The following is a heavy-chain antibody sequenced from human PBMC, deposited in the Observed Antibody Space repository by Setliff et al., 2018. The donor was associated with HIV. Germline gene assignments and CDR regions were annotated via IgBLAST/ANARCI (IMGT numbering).Heavy chain of an antibody. CDR3: ARMISPRSNRYSPGWFDY. J-gene: IGHJ4*02. CDR1: GFTFDSYV. CDR2: MSIHGNVI. D-gene: IGHD5-12*01. V-gene: IGHV3-33*08. Sequence: GGSLRLSCAATGFTFDSYVLHWVRQAPGKGLEWVAVMSIHGNVIIYADSVEGRFTISRDNSRNTVYLQMNSLRAGDTAVYYCARMISPRSNRYSPGWFDYWGQGTLVTVSS.